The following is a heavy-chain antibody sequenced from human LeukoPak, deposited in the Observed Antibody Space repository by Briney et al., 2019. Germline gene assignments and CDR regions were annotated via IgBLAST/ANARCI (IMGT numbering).Heavy chain of an antibody. Sequence: SETLSLTCSVSGGSVSSDSYFWNWVRQPPGKGLEWIGYIYSSGSTNYNRSLKSRVTISLDTSKNQFSLKLSSVTAADTAVYYCARESRQGGDFDYWGQGTLVTVSS. CDR2: IYSSGST. CDR1: GGSVSSDSYF. V-gene: IGHV4-61*01. CDR3: ARESRQGGDFDY. D-gene: IGHD3-10*01. J-gene: IGHJ4*02.